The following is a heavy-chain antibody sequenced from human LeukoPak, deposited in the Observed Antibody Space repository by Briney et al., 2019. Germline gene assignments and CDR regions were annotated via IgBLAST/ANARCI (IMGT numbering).Heavy chain of an antibody. V-gene: IGHV3-21*01. CDR1: GFTFSSYS. CDR2: ISSSSSYI. D-gene: IGHD2-2*01. CDR3: ARGVGCSSTSCFAYYYYYYMDV. Sequence: PGGSLRLSCAASGFTFSSYSMNWVRQAPGKGLEWVSSISSSSSYIYYADSVKGRFTISRDNAKNSLYLQMNSLRAEDTAVYYCARGVGCSSTSCFAYYYYYYMDVWGKGTTVTVSS. J-gene: IGHJ6*03.